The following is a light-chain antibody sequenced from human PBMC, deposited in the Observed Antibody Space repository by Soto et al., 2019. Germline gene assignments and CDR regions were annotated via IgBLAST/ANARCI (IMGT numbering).Light chain of an antibody. CDR3: VSFTTKKSYV. Sequence: QSALTQPASVSGSPGQSITISWTGTSSDIGAYIFVSWYQQHPGKAPKLIIYDIANRPSGVSYRFSGSKSANTASLTISGLQADDEADYYCVSFTTKKSYVFGTGTKVTVL. CDR1: SSDIGAYIF. V-gene: IGLV2-14*03. CDR2: DIA. J-gene: IGLJ1*01.